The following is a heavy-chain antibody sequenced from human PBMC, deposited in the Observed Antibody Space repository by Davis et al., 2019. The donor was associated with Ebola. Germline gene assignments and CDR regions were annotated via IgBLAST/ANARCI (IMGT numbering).Heavy chain of an antibody. J-gene: IGHJ4*02. CDR1: GFTFSSYA. D-gene: IGHD3-3*01. CDR2: ISSSSSYI. V-gene: IGHV3-21*01. Sequence: GESLKISCAASGFTFSSYAMSWVRQAPGKGLEWVSSISSSSSYIYYADSVKGRFTISRDNAKNSLYLQMNSLRAEDTAVYYCARDDLADFWSGHTDYWGQGTLVTVSS. CDR3: ARDDLADFWSGHTDY.